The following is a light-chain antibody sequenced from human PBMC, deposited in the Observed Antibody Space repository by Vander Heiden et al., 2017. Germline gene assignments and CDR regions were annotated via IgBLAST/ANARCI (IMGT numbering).Light chain of an antibody. CDR3: SAWDNSLNAWV. CDR2: SNN. J-gene: IGLJ3*02. V-gene: IGLV1-44*01. Sequence: QSVLTQPPSASGTPGQRVTISCSGSRSNIGSRTVNWYQHLPGTAPKLLIYSNNQRPSGVPDRISASKSGTSASLAVRGLQSEDEADYYCSAWDNSLNAWVFGGGTKLTVL. CDR1: RSNIGSRT.